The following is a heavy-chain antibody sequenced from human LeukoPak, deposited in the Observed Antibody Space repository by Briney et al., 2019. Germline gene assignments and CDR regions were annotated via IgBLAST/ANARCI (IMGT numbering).Heavy chain of an antibody. CDR1: GFTFSDDY. Sequence: GGSLTLSCAASGFTFSDDYMDWVRQAPGKGLEWDGRARNKANSYTTEYAASVKGRFTISRDDSKNTLYLQMSSLRAEDTAVYYCARDLKGQYQDAFDIWGQGTMVTVSS. J-gene: IGHJ3*02. CDR3: ARDLKGQYQDAFDI. CDR2: ARNKANSYTT. V-gene: IGHV3-72*01. D-gene: IGHD2-2*01.